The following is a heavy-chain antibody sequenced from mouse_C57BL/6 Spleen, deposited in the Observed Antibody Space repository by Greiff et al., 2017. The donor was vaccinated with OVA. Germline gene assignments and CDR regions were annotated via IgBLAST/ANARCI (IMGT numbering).Heavy chain of an antibody. CDR3: ARGYYCSSFDY. CDR2: IDPADGET. D-gene: IGHD1-1*01. V-gene: IGHV14-2*01. J-gene: IGHJ2*01. CDR1: GFNFTDYY. Sequence: VQLQQSGAELVKPGASVKLSCTASGFNFTDYYMHWVKQRTEQGLEWIGRIDPADGETKYAPKFKGKATITADTSSNTAYLQLSSLTSEDTAVNYCARGYYCSSFDYWGQGTTLTVSS.